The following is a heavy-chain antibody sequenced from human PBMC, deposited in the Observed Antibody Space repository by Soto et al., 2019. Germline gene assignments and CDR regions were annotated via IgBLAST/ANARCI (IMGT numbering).Heavy chain of an antibody. Sequence: SETMSLTCTVSGGSISSYYWSWIRQPPGKGLEWIGYIYYSGSTNYNPSLKSRVTISVDTSKNQFSLKLSSVTAADTAVYYCARRWGRSFDYWGQGTLVTVSS. CDR1: GGSISSYY. CDR2: IYYSGST. J-gene: IGHJ4*02. D-gene: IGHD2-15*01. CDR3: ARRWGRSFDY. V-gene: IGHV4-59*08.